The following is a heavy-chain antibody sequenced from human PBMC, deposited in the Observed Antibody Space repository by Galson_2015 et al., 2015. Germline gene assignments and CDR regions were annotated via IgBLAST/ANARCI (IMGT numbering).Heavy chain of an antibody. CDR2: INPSGGST. CDR3: ARDIPDSVPAAILGY. Sequence: SVKVSCKASGYTFTSYYMHWVRQAPGQGLEWMGIINPSGGSTSYAQKFQGRVTMTRDTSTSTVYMELSSLRSEDTAMYYCARDIPDSVPAAILGYWGQGTLVTVSS. J-gene: IGHJ4*02. V-gene: IGHV1-46*01. CDR1: GYTFTSYY. D-gene: IGHD2-2*01.